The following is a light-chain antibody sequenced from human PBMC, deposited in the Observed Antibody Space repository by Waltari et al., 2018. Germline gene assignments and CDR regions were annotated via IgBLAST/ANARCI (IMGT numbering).Light chain of an antibody. J-gene: IGLJ2*01. CDR3: SSYRRSSTYVL. CDR2: DVS. V-gene: IGLV2-14*03. CDR1: SRGVGGYNF. Sequence: QSGLTQPASVSGSTGQSITNACSGTSRGVGGYNFVSCYHQHPGKAPKRLIFDVSNRPSGVSNRFSGSKSCNTASLTISGLQPEDEADYYCSSYRRSSTYVLLGGGTKLTVL.